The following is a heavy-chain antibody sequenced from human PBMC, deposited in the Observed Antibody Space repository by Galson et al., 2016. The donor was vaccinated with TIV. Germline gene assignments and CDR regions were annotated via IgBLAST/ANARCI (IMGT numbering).Heavy chain of an antibody. CDR1: GFTFTTSG. Sequence: SLRLSCAASGFTFTTSGMTWVRQAPGKALEWVSFISRGGGSTYYADSVKGRFTISRDNDKNTLYLQMNSLRDEDTARYYCARPCARLISVARFFDSCGHGTLVTVSS. CDR3: ARPCARLISVARFFDS. J-gene: IGHJ4*01. D-gene: IGHD6-19*01. V-gene: IGHV3-23*01. CDR2: ISRGGGST.